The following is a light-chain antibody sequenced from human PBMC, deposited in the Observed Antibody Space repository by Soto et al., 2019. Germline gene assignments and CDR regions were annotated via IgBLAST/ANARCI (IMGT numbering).Light chain of an antibody. J-gene: IGLJ3*02. Sequence: QSVLTQPASVSGAPGQSITISCTGSSSDIGGYYYVSWYQQHSGKAPKLMLYDVNSRPSGVSDRFSGSKSGNTASLTISGLQAEDEADYYCSSYTSRSTRVFGGGTKVTVL. CDR1: SSDIGGYYY. CDR3: SSYTSRSTRV. V-gene: IGLV2-14*03. CDR2: DVN.